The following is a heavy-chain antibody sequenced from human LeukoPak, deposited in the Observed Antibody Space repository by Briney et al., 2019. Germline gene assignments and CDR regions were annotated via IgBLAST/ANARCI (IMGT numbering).Heavy chain of an antibody. J-gene: IGHJ4*02. CDR1: GGTFSSYA. Sequence: SVKVSCKASGGTFSSYAISWVRQAPGQGLEWMGGIIPIFGTANYAQKFQGRVTITTDESTSTAYMELSSLRSEDTAVYYCARGGAAAGIAYVYWGQGTLVTVSS. CDR2: IIPIFGTA. D-gene: IGHD6-13*01. V-gene: IGHV1-69*05. CDR3: ARGGAAAGIAYVY.